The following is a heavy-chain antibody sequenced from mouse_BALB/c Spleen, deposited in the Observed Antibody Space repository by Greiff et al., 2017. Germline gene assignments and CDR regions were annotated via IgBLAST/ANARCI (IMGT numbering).Heavy chain of an antibody. D-gene: IGHD1-1*02. J-gene: IGHJ4*01. CDR1: GYTFTSYW. CDR2: IDPSDSYT. CDR3: TRQGGGDHLYYYAMDY. Sequence: QVQLQQPGAELVKPGASVKMSCKASGYTFTSYWMHWVKQRPGQGLEWIGTIDPSDSYTSYNQKFKGKATLTVDTSSSTAYMQLSSLTSEDSAVYYCTRQGGGDHLYYYAMDYWGQGTSVTVSS. V-gene: IGHV1S127*01.